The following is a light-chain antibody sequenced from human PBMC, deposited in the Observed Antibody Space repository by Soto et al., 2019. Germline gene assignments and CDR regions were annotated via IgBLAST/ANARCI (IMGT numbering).Light chain of an antibody. Sequence: QSVLTRPPSASGSPGQSVTISCTGTSSDVGAYNYVSWYQQHAGKAPKLVIYEVTKRPSGVPDRFSGSKSANTASLTVSGLQAEDDADYYCSSFASSNTWVFGAGTTLTVL. V-gene: IGLV2-8*01. CDR3: SSFASSNTWV. CDR2: EVT. J-gene: IGLJ3*02. CDR1: SSDVGAYNY.